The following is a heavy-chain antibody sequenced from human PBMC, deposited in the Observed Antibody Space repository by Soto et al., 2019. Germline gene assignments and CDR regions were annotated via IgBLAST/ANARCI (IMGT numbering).Heavy chain of an antibody. J-gene: IGHJ5*02. CDR1: GFTFSNAW. CDR2: IKSKTDGGTT. Sequence: PGGSLRLSCAASGFTFSNAWMNWVRQAPGKGLEWVGRIKSKTDGGTTDYAAPVKSRFTISRDDSKNTLYLQMNSLKTEDTAVYYCTTGVVLVPAAIENGFDPWGQGTLVTVSS. CDR3: TTGVVLVPAAIENGFDP. D-gene: IGHD2-2*01. V-gene: IGHV3-15*07.